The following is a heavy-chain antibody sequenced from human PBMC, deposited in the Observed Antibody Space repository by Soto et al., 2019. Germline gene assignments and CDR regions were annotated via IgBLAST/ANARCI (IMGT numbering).Heavy chain of an antibody. Sequence: VQLQESGPGLVKPSETLSLTCTVSDGSITRGEYYWSWIRQHPGKGLEWIGYIYNSGTTYYNPSLKSRVTISVDTSKNQFSLKLTSVTAADTAVYYCARDPAPWGQGTLVTVSS. CDR1: DGSITRGEYY. J-gene: IGHJ5*02. CDR2: IYNSGTT. V-gene: IGHV4-31*03. CDR3: ARDPAP.